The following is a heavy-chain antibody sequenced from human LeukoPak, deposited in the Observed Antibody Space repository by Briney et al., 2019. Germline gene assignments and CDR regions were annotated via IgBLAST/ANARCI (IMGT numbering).Heavy chain of an antibody. CDR1: EFSFSLYW. D-gene: IGHD2-8*02. J-gene: IGHJ4*02. Sequence: GGSLRLSCAASEFSFSLYWMTWVRQAPGKGLEWVAKIKQDESEIYYVDSVKGRFTISRDNAKNSLYLQMNSLRAEDTAVYYCASGWGPMVVSYWGQGTLVTVSS. V-gene: IGHV3-7*01. CDR2: IKQDESEI. CDR3: ASGWGPMVVSY.